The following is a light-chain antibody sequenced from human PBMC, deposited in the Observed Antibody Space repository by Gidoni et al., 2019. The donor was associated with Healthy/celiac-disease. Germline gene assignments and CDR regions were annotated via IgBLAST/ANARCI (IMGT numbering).Light chain of an antibody. CDR2: AAS. V-gene: IGKV1-39*01. J-gene: IGKJ3*01. CDR3: QQSET. CDR1: QSISSY. Sequence: DIHTTQSPSSLSASVGDRVTITCRASQSISSYLNWYQQKPGKAPKLLIYAASSLQSGVPSRVSGSASGTDFTLTISSLQPDDFATYYCQQSETFGPGTKVDIK.